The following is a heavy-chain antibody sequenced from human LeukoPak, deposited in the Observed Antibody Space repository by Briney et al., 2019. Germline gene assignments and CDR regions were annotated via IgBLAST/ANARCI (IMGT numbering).Heavy chain of an antibody. CDR3: ARRRSCSGGSCYEDFDY. D-gene: IGHD2-15*01. CDR2: IYPGDSDT. J-gene: IGHJ4*02. CDR1: GYSFTSYW. V-gene: IGHV5-51*01. Sequence: GESLKISCKGPGYSFTSYWVGWARQMPGKGLEWMGIIYPGDSDTRYNPSFRGQVTISADKSISTAYLQWSSLKASDTAMYYCARRRSCSGGSCYEDFDYWGQGTLVTVSS.